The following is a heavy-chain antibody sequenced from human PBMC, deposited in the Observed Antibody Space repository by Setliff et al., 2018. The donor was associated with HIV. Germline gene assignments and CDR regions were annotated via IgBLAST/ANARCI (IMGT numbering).Heavy chain of an antibody. V-gene: IGHV4-59*11. J-gene: IGHJ6*02. CDR2: IYNSGNS. CDR3: ARVEAKVRGATYGMDV. CDR1: GDSISNHY. D-gene: IGHD3-10*01. Sequence: NPSETLSLTCNVSGDSISNHYWNWIRQPPGKGLEWIATIYNSGNSVSNPSLKSRVTISVDTSKNQFSLTLNSVTAADTAVYYCARVEAKVRGATYGMDVWGRGTTVTVSS.